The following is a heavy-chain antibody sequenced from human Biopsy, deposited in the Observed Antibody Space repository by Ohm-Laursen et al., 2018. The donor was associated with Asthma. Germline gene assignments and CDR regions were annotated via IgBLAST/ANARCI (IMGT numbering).Heavy chain of an antibody. V-gene: IGHV3-30*18. CDR2: ISYDGSKK. Sequence: SLRLSCTASKFSFSNFGMHWVRQAPGKGLEWVAFISYDGSKKFITDSMKGRLSISRDNSKNTLFLQMGRLRPDDTALYYCAKDAHDYVSLIVSPRKNGIESWGQGTLVTVSS. D-gene: IGHD4-17*01. CDR1: KFSFSNFG. CDR3: AKDAHDYVSLIVSPRKNGIES. J-gene: IGHJ4*02.